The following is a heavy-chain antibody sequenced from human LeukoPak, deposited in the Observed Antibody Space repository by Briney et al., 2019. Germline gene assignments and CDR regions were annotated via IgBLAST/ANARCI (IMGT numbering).Heavy chain of an antibody. CDR1: GYTFTSYG. D-gene: IGHD6-19*01. J-gene: IGHJ4*02. CDR2: ISAYNGNT. Sequence: ASVKVSCKASGYTFTSYGISWVRQAPGQGLEWMGWISAYNGNTNYAQKLQGRVTMTTDTSTSTAYTELRSLRSDDTAVYYCARDRGVAVAATWDYWGQGTLVTVSS. V-gene: IGHV1-18*01. CDR3: ARDRGVAVAATWDY.